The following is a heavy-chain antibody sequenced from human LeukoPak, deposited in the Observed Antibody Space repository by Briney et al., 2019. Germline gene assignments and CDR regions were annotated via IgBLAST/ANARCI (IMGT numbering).Heavy chain of an antibody. CDR2: INPSGGST. D-gene: IGHD2-2*01. V-gene: IGHV1-46*01. J-gene: IGHJ5*02. Sequence: GASVKVSCKASGYTFTSYYMHWVRQAPGQGLEWMGIINPSGGSTSYAQKFQGRVTMTRDTSISTAYMELSRLRSDDTAVYYCASLKYPFDPWGQGTLVTVSS. CDR1: GYTFTSYY. CDR3: ASLKYPFDP.